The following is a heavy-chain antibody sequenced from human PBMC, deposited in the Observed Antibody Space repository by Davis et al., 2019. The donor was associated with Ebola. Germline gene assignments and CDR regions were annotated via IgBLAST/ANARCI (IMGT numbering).Heavy chain of an antibody. CDR2: LFYSGST. V-gene: IGHV4-39*01. J-gene: IGHJ4*02. CDR1: GGSISISRYY. CDR3: ARQSSLRDFWSGYYTPSYFDY. Sequence: MPSETLSLTCTVSGGSISISRYYWGWIRQPPGKGLAWIGSLFYSGSTYYNPSLKSRVTISVDTSKNQFPLRLSSVTAADTAVYYCARQSSLRDFWSGYYTPSYFDYWGQGTLVTVSS. D-gene: IGHD3-3*01.